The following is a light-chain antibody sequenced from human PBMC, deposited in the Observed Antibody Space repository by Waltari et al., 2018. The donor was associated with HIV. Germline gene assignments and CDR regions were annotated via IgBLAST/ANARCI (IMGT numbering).Light chain of an antibody. V-gene: IGKV1-5*03. CDR3: HEYSDYLGS. J-gene: IGKJ1*01. CDR2: KAT. Sequence: DIHMSQSPPTLTAYIGDRVNITCRARQNVGAWLAWYQQKPGEAPNLLIYKATNVEGGVPSRVSGSASGTDFTLTIDSLHPDDFATYYCHEYSDYLGSFGQGTKVEVK. CDR1: QNVGAW.